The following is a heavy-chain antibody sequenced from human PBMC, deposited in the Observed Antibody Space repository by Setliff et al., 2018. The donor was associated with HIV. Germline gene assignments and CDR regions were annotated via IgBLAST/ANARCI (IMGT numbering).Heavy chain of an antibody. CDR2: VYYSGST. V-gene: IGHV4-39*07. CDR1: GGSISGSGPGYY. J-gene: IGHJ6*02. CDR3: ARGRSCSSSSCYLVYYYYYYGMDV. D-gene: IGHD2-2*01. Sequence: PSETLSLTCSVSGGSISGSGPGYYWGWVRQPPGGGLEWIGSVYYSGSTYYNPSLRSRVTISVDTSKNQFSLRLSSVTAADTAVYYCARGRSCSSSSCYLVYYYYYYGMDVWGHGSTVTVSS.